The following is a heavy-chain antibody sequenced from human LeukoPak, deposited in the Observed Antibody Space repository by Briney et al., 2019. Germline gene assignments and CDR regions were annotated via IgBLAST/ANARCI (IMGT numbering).Heavy chain of an antibody. Sequence: ASVKVSCKASGYTFTGYYIQWVRQAPGQGLEWMGWINPHSGGTNYAQEFQGRVTMTRDTSISTAYMELSSLRPDDTAVYSCARGVTARGFYYYMDIWGNGTAVTISS. D-gene: IGHD2-21*02. CDR1: GYTFTGYY. J-gene: IGHJ6*03. CDR3: ARGVTARGFYYYMDI. V-gene: IGHV1-2*02. CDR2: INPHSGGT.